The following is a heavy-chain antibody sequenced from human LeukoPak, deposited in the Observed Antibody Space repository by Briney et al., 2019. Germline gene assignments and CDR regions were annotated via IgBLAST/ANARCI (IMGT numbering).Heavy chain of an antibody. D-gene: IGHD3-10*01. CDR1: GYTFTGYY. CDR3: ARDGPSPMVEFDY. V-gene: IGHV1-2*02. CDR2: INPNSGGT. Sequence: ASVRVSCKASGYTFTGYYMHWVRQAPGQGLEWMGWINPNSGGTNYAQKFQGRVAMTADTSINMAYMELSRLRPDDTAIYFCARDGPSPMVEFDYWGQGTLITVSS. J-gene: IGHJ4*02.